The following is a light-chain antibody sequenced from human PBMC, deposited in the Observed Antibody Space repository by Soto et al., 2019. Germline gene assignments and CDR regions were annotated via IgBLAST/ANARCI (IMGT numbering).Light chain of an antibody. V-gene: IGLV2-14*01. CDR2: DVR. CDR3: NSSTTGSTVV. CDR1: SSDVGAYNY. J-gene: IGLJ2*01. Sequence: QSALTQPASVSGSPGQSITISCTGTSSDVGAYNYVSWYQQHPGKAPKLMIYDVRNRPSGVSNRFSGSKSVNTASLTISGLLDADEADYYCNSSTTGSTVVFGGGTKVTVL.